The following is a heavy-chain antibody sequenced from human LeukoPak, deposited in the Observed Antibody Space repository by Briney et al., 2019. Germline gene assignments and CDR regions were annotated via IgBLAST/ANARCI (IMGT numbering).Heavy chain of an antibody. D-gene: IGHD6-19*01. J-gene: IGHJ3*02. CDR1: GGSISSYY. Sequence: SETLSLTCTVSGGSISSYYWSWIRQPPGKGLEWIGIIYYSGRSFYNPSLKSRVTISVDTSKNHFSLKLSSVTAADTAVFYCARPVAGTVDAFDIWGQGTMVTVSS. CDR2: IYYSGRS. V-gene: IGHV4-39*02. CDR3: ARPVAGTVDAFDI.